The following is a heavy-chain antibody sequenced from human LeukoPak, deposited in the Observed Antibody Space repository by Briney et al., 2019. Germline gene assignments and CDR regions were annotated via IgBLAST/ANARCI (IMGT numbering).Heavy chain of an antibody. CDR3: ATAPRSRFLEWLSFDY. CDR2: IIPIFGTA. V-gene: IGHV1-69*13. Sequence: SVKVSCKASGYTFTGYYMHWVRQAPGQGLEWMGGIIPIFGTANYAQKFQGRVTITADESTSTAYMELSSLRSEDTAVYYCATAPRSRFLEWLSFDYWGQGTLVTVSS. D-gene: IGHD3-3*01. CDR1: GYTFTGYY. J-gene: IGHJ4*02.